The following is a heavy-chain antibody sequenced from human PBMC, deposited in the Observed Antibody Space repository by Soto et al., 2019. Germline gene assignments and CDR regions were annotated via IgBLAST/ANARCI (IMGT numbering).Heavy chain of an antibody. J-gene: IGHJ4*02. CDR2: IWYDGSNK. CDR3: ARGYDFWSGFINY. Sequence: GGSLRLSCAASEFTFSSYGMHWVRQAPGKGLEWVAVIWYDGSNKYYADTVKGRFTISRDNSKNTLYLQMNSLRAEDMAVYYCARGYDFWSGFINYWGQGTLVTVSS. D-gene: IGHD3-3*01. CDR1: EFTFSSYG. V-gene: IGHV3-33*01.